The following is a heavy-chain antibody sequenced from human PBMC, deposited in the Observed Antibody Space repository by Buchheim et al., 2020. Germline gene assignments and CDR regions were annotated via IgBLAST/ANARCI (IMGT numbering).Heavy chain of an antibody. D-gene: IGHD3-16*01. CDR1: GDAIISSQW. CDR3: ARARLGVITPRYLDF. CDR2: IYHTGTT. Sequence: QVQLQESGPGLVKPSGTLSLTCAVSGDAIISSQWWTWVRQSPGKGLQWIGEIYHTGTTNYNPSLKSRVTISVDKSKNQFSLNLDSVTAADTAIYYCARARLGVITPRYLDFWGQGTL. V-gene: IGHV4-4*02. J-gene: IGHJ4*02.